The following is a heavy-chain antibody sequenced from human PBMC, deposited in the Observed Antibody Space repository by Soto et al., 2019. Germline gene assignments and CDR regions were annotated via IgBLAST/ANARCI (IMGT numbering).Heavy chain of an antibody. CDR1: GFTFSSYA. Sequence: PGGSLRLSCAASGFTFSSYAMSWVRQAPGKGLEWVSAISGSGGSTYYADSVKGRFTISRDNSKNTLYLQMNSLRAEDTAVYYCAKEKYSDGMLLTPGWFDPWGQGTLVTVSS. D-gene: IGHD3-10*01. CDR2: ISGSGGST. J-gene: IGHJ5*02. CDR3: AKEKYSDGMLLTPGWFDP. V-gene: IGHV3-23*01.